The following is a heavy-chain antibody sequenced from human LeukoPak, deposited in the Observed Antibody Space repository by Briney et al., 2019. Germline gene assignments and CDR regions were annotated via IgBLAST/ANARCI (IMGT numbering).Heavy chain of an antibody. CDR2: IYYSGST. CDR1: GGSISSYY. J-gene: IGHJ6*02. CDR3: ARCGGRSVGSGSCARYYYYYGMDV. V-gene: IGHV4-59*01. Sequence: PSETLSLTCTVSGGSISSYYWSWIRQPPGKGLEWIGYIYYSGSTNYNPSLKSRVTISVDTSKNQFSLKLSSVTAADTAVYYCARCGGRSVGSGSCARYYYYYGMDVWGQGTTVTVSS. D-gene: IGHD1-26*01.